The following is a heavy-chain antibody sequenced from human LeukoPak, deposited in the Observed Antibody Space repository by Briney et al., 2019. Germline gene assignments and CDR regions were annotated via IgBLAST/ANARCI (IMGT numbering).Heavy chain of an antibody. J-gene: IGHJ4*02. Sequence: GGSLRLSCTASGFSFVDYAMSWVRQAPGKGLEWVGFIRRKAYGGTTEYAASVKGRFTISRDDSKSIAYLQMNSLKTEDTAVYYCTGNYYGSGSYADFDYWGQGTLVTVSS. CDR1: GFSFVDYA. V-gene: IGHV3-49*04. D-gene: IGHD3-10*01. CDR3: TGNYYGSGSYADFDY. CDR2: IRRKAYGGTT.